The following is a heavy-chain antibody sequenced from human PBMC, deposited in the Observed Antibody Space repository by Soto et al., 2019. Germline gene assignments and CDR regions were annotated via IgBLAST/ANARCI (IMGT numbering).Heavy chain of an antibody. CDR1: GFTFTNYG. V-gene: IGHV3-30*18. D-gene: IGHD1-26*01. Sequence: QVQLVESGGGVVHPGTSLRLSCAASGFTFTNYGMHWVRQARGKGLEWVATISNDGSKKYNADSVKGRFTICRDNSKNMRYLQMNILRPEDMAVYYCAKEWDYRGDLNYCGQGTLVTV. J-gene: IGHJ4*02. CDR2: ISNDGSKK. CDR3: AKEWDYRGDLNY.